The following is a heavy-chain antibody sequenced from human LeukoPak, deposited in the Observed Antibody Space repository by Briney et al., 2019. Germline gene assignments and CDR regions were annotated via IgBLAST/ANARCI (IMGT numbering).Heavy chain of an antibody. CDR3: ARDGPTYAFDI. V-gene: IGHV3-20*04. D-gene: IGHD2/OR15-2a*01. J-gene: IGHJ3*02. CDR1: GFTFSSYE. Sequence: GGSLRPSCAASGFTFSSYEMNWVRQAPGKGLEWVSGINWNGGSTDYADSVKGRFTISRDNAKNSLYLQMNSLRAEDTAFYYCARDGPTYAFDIWGQGTMVTVSS. CDR2: INWNGGST.